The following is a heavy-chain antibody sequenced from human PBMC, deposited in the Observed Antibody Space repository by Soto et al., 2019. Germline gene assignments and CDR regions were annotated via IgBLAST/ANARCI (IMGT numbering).Heavy chain of an antibody. D-gene: IGHD3-3*01. CDR1: GFTLSSYA. Sequence: GGSLRLSCAASGFTLSSYAMHWVRQAPGKGLEWVAVISYDGSNKYYADSVKGRFTISRDNSKNTLYLQMNSLRAEDTAVYYCARAYDFWSGYFHYYYGMDVWGQGTTVTVSS. CDR2: ISYDGSNK. CDR3: ARAYDFWSGYFHYYYGMDV. J-gene: IGHJ6*02. V-gene: IGHV3-30-3*01.